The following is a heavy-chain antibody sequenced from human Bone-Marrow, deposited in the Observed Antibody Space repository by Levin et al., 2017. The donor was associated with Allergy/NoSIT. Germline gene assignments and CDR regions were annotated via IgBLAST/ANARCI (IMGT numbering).Heavy chain of an antibody. CDR1: GGSFSGYY. CDR2: INHSGST. Sequence: SETLSLTCAVYGGSFSGYYWSWIRQPPGKGLEWIGEINHSGSTNYNPSLKSRVTISVDTSKNQFSLKLSSVTAADTAVYYCARGRWAVAGTGALWYFQHWGQGTLVTVSS. V-gene: IGHV4-34*01. CDR3: ARGRWAVAGTGALWYFQH. D-gene: IGHD6-19*01. J-gene: IGHJ1*01.